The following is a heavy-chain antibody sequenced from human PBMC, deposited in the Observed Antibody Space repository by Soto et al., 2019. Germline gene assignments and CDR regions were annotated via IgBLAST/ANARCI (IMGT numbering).Heavy chain of an antibody. D-gene: IGHD6-19*01. CDR1: GGSISSGGYY. Sequence: QVQLQEWGPGLVKPSQTLSLTCTVSGGSISSGGYYWSWIRQHPGKALEWIGYIYYSGSTYYNPSLKSRVTISVDTSKNQFSLKLSSVTPADTAVYYCARTHYSSGWDFDYWGQGTLVTVSS. CDR2: IYYSGST. J-gene: IGHJ4*02. CDR3: ARTHYSSGWDFDY. V-gene: IGHV4-31*03.